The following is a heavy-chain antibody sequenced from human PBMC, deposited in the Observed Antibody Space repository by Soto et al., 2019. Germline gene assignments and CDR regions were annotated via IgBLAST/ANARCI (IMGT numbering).Heavy chain of an antibody. Sequence: SETLSLTCAVSGGSISSGGYSWSWIRQPPGKGLEWIGYIYHSGSTYYNPSLKSRVTISVDRSKNQFSLKLSSVTAADTAVYYCARAIDYDFWSGYYDYWGQGTLVTVS. CDR3: ARAIDYDFWSGYYDY. V-gene: IGHV4-30-2*01. CDR2: IYHSGST. J-gene: IGHJ4*02. D-gene: IGHD3-3*01. CDR1: GGSISSGGYS.